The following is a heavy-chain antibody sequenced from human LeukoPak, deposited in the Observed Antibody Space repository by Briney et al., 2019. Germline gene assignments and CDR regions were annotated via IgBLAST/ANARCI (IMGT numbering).Heavy chain of an antibody. J-gene: IGHJ6*02. CDR2: IIPIFGTA. V-gene: IGHV1-69*13. CDR3: ARSYESHYGMDV. D-gene: IGHD3-3*01. CDR1: GGTFSSYA. Sequence: ASVKVSCKASGGTFSSYAISWVRQAPGQGLEWMGGIIPIFGTANYAQKFQGRVTITADESTSTAYMELSSLRSEDTAVYYCARSYESHYGMDVWGQGTTATVSS.